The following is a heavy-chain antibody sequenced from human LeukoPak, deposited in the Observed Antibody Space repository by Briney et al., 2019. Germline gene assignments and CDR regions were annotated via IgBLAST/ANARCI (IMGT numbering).Heavy chain of an antibody. CDR2: ISSSSSYI. D-gene: IGHD2-15*01. CDR1: GFTFSSYS. V-gene: IGHV3-21*01. Sequence: GGSLRLSCAASGFTFSSYSMNWVRQAPGKGLEWVSSISSSSSYIYYADSVKGRFTISRDNAKNSLYLQMNSLRAEDTAVYYCARDWRNIVVVVAAPGAFDIWGQGTLVTVSS. J-gene: IGHJ4*02. CDR3: ARDWRNIVVVVAAPGAFDI.